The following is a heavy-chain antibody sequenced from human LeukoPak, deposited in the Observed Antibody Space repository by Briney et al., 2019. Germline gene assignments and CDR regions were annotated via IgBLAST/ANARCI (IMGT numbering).Heavy chain of an antibody. D-gene: IGHD6-19*01. CDR3: ARDSSGWYNWFDP. J-gene: IGHJ5*02. CDR2: IYYSGST. CDR1: GGSISSYY. Sequence: SETLSLTCTVPGGSISSYYWSWIRQPPGKGLEWIGYIYYSGSTNYNPSLKSRVTISVDTSKNQFSLKLSSVTAADTAVYYCARDSSGWYNWFDPWGQGTLVTVPS. V-gene: IGHV4-59*01.